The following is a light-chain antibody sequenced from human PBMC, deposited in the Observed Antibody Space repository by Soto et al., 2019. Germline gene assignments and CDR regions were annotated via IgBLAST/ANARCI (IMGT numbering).Light chain of an antibody. V-gene: IGKV3-15*01. CDR3: QHYNKWLWT. CDR1: QSVTNS. CDR2: GAS. J-gene: IGKJ1*01. Sequence: EILLSQSPGTLSLSPGERATLSCRASQSVTNSFLAWYQQTTGQAPRILIYGASTRATGVPARFSGSGSGTEFTLPISSLQSEDFAVYYCQHYNKWLWTFGQGTKVDIK.